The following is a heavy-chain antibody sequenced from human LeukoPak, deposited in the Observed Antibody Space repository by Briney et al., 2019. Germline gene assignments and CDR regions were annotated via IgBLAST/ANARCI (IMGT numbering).Heavy chain of an antibody. V-gene: IGHV4-34*01. D-gene: IGHD5-12*01. Sequence: SETLSLTCAVYGRSLSGYYWSWIRQPPGKGLEWIGEINHSGSTNYNPSLKSRVTISVDMSKNQFSLKLSSVTAADTAVYYCAREVATNGPYYYYGMDVWGQGTTVTVSS. CDR3: AREVATNGPYYYYGMDV. J-gene: IGHJ6*02. CDR1: GRSLSGYY. CDR2: INHSGST.